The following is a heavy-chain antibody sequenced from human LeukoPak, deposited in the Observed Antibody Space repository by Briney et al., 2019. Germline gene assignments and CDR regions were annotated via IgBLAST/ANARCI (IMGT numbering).Heavy chain of an antibody. CDR1: GCSFTSYG. CDR3: ARDNRYFDL. D-gene: IGHD1-14*01. CDR2: ISAYNGNT. J-gene: IGHJ2*01. V-gene: IGHV1-18*01. Sequence: ASVKVPCKASGCSFTSYGITWVRQAPGQGLEWMGWISAYNGNTDYAQKLQGRVTMTTDTPTNTAYMELRSLSSDDTALYYCARDNRYFDLWGRGTLVTVSS.